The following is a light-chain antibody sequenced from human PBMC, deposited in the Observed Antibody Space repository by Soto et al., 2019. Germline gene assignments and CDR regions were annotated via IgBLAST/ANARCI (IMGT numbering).Light chain of an antibody. CDR2: GAS. J-gene: IGKJ1*01. CDR1: QSVSSSY. CDR3: QQYGSSPKT. Sequence: EIVLTQSPGTLSLSPGERATLSCRASQSVSSSYLAWYQQKPGQAPRLLIYGASSRATGIPDRFSGSGSGTDFTFTISRLEPEDFAVYYCQQYGSSPKTFGQGPKVDIK. V-gene: IGKV3-20*01.